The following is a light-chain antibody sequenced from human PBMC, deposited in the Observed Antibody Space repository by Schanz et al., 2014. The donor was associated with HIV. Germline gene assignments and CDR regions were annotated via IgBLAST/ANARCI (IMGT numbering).Light chain of an antibody. CDR2: QAS. CDR1: QTIGRL. Sequence: IQMTQSPSTVSTSVGDRVTITCRASQTIGRLLAWYQQKPGRAPKLLIYQASILETGVPSRFSGSGSGTSFTLTISSLQPDDFATYYCQQYDTYPYTFGRGTKLEIK. J-gene: IGKJ2*01. V-gene: IGKV1-5*03. CDR3: QQYDTYPYT.